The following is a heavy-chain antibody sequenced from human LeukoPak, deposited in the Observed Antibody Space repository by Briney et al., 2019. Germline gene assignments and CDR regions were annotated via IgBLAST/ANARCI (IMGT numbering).Heavy chain of an antibody. CDR3: ARDSFHSSDY. CDR2: ISYDGKNE. CDR1: GFTFSNFG. V-gene: IGHV3-30*03. D-gene: IGHD3-3*02. Sequence: GGSLRLSCAASGFTFSNFGMHWVRQAPGKGLEWVAVISYDGKNEYYTDSVKGRFTISRDNAKNTLYLQMNSLRAEDTAVYYCARDSFHSSDYWGQGTLVTVSS. J-gene: IGHJ4*02.